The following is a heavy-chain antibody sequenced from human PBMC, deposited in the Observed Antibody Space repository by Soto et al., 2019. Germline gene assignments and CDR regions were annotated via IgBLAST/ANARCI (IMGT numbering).Heavy chain of an antibody. D-gene: IGHD2-15*01. CDR1: GGSVSSGSYY. CDR2: ISYSGST. V-gene: IGHV4-61*01. CDR3: ARGGYCSGGSCYSWFDP. J-gene: IGHJ5*02. Sequence: QVQLQESGPGLVKPSETLSLTCTVSGGSVSSGSYYWSWIRQPPGKGLEWIGYISYSGSTNYKPPLSSRVTISVDTSTNQFSLKLSSVTAADTAVYYCARGGYCSGGSCYSWFDPWGQGTLVTVSS.